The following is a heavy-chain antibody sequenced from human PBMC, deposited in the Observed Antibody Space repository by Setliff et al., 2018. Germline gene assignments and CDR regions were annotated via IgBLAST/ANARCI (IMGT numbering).Heavy chain of an antibody. J-gene: IGHJ4*02. V-gene: IGHV4-38-2*02. CDR2: IYHSGNT. Sequence: SETLSLTCNVSGDSISSTYHWGRIRQSPGKGLEWIGTIYHSGNTYYNPSLKSRVTILSDTSKNQFSLILSSVTAADTAVYYCASERESASRQTYFDSWGQGTLVTVSS. CDR1: GDSISSTYH. CDR3: ASERESASRQTYFDS. D-gene: IGHD2-15*01.